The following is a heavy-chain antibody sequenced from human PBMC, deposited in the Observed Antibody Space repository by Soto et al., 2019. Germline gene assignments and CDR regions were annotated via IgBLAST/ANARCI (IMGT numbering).Heavy chain of an antibody. CDR1: GFTFSSYD. V-gene: IGHV3-13*01. J-gene: IGHJ6*02. CDR2: IGTAGDT. D-gene: IGHD1-26*01. CDR3: ARAGLVHSGSYLADYYGMDV. Sequence: GGSLRLSCAASGFTFSSYDMHWVRQATGKGLKWVSAIGTAGDTYYPGSVKGRFTISRENAKNSLYLQMNSLRAEDTAVYYCARAGLVHSGSYLADYYGMDVWGQGTTVTVSS.